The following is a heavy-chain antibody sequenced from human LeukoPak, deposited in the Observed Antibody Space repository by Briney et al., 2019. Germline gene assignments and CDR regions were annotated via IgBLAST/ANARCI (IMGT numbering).Heavy chain of an antibody. D-gene: IGHD3-22*01. CDR3: ARVTTDGYYNY. CDR1: GGSISNGSYY. CDR2: IYTSGST. V-gene: IGHV4-61*02. J-gene: IGHJ4*02. Sequence: SETLSLTCTVSGGSISNGSYYWSWIRQPAGKGLEWIGRIYTSGSTNYNPSLKSRVTISLDTSENHFSLKLSSVTAADTAVYYCARVTTDGYYNYWGQGTLVTVSS.